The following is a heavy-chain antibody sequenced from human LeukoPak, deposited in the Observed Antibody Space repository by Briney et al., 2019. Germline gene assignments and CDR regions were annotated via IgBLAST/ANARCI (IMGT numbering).Heavy chain of an antibody. CDR2: IYSGGRT. D-gene: IGHD1-1*01. V-gene: IGHV3-53*01. CDR1: GFNVSNTY. CDR3: ARGTWNPALLDS. Sequence: GGSLRLSCVVTGFNVSNTYMSWVRQAPGKWLEWVSVIYSGGRTYYADSVKGRFTMSRDNSKNTLYFQMNSLTAEDTAVYFCARGTWNPALLDSWGQGTLVTVSS. J-gene: IGHJ4*02.